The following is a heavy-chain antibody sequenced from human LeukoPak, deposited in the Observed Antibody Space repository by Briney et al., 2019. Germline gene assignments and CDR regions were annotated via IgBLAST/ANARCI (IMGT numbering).Heavy chain of an antibody. J-gene: IGHJ4*02. V-gene: IGHV3-64*01. CDR3: AREGQLWSLDY. D-gene: IGHD5-18*01. Sequence: GGSLKLSCAASGFTFSSYAMHWVRQAPGKGLEYVSAISSNGGSTYYANSVKGGFTISRDNSKNTLYLQMGSLRAEDMAVYYCAREGQLWSLDYWGQGTLVTVSS. CDR1: GFTFSSYA. CDR2: ISSNGGST.